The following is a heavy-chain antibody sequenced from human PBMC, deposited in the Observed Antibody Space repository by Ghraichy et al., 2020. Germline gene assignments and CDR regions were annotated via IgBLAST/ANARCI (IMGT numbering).Heavy chain of an antibody. Sequence: GGSLRLSCAASGFTFSSYAMSWVRQAPGKGLEWVSAISGSGGSTYYADSVKGRFTISRDNSKNTLYLQMNSLRAEDTAVYYCAKDHRLYDFWSGYYLYYGMAVWGQGTTVTVSS. V-gene: IGHV3-23*01. D-gene: IGHD3-3*01. J-gene: IGHJ6*02. CDR2: ISGSGGST. CDR1: GFTFSSYA. CDR3: AKDHRLYDFWSGYYLYYGMAV.